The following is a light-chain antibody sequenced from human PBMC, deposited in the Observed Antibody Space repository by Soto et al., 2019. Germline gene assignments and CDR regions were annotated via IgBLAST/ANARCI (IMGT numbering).Light chain of an antibody. CDR1: QSLLHSNGYNY. J-gene: IGKJ3*01. V-gene: IGKV2-28*01. CDR3: MQGLETPN. CDR2: LGS. Sequence: DIVMTQSPLSLPVTPGEPASISCRSSQSLLHSNGYNYLDWYLQKPGQSPQLLIYLGSNRASGVPARFSGSGSGTDFTLRISRVEADDVGVYYCMQGLETPNFGPGTKVDIK.